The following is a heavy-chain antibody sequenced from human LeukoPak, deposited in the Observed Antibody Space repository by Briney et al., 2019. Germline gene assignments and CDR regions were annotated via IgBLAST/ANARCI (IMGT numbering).Heavy chain of an antibody. D-gene: IGHD3-3*01. CDR2: TRNKDKSYKT. CDR3: ARESSIFQVVARSYMDV. Sequence: PGGSLTLSCAASGFTFSNHYINWLRQTPGKGLEWVGRTRNKDKSYKTEYAASVKGRFTISRDDSKKALFLHMNSLKTEDTAVYYCARESSIFQVVARSYMDVWGKGTTVTVSS. J-gene: IGHJ6*03. V-gene: IGHV3-72*01. CDR1: GFTFSNHY.